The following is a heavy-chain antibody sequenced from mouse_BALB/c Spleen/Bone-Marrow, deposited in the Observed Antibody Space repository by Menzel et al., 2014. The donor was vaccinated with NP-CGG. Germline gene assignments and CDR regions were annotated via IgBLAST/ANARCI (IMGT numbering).Heavy chain of an antibody. CDR2: IFPGDGDT. Sequence: QVQLQQSGDDLVKPGSSVKISCKASGYAFSNYWMNWVKQRPGQGLEWIGQIFPGDGDTNYNGKFKGKATLTADKSSSTAYMQLNSLTSEDSAVYFCARSNYGYDVYFDYWGLGTTLTVSS. CDR3: ARSNYGYDVYFDY. D-gene: IGHD2-2*01. CDR1: GYAFSNYW. V-gene: IGHV1-80*01. J-gene: IGHJ2*01.